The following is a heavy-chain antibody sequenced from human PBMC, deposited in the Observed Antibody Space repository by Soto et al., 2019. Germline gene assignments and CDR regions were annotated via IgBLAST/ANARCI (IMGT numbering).Heavy chain of an antibody. Sequence: EVQLLDSGGGLVQPGGSLRLSCAASGFSFSDYAMNWVRQAPGKGLEWVSEISATGGSTFYADFVKGRFTISRDNSKNTLYLHLTSLRDEDTARYYCAKASSAWYDSKSYYFDDWDPGTLVTVSS. CDR3: AKASSAWYDSKSYYFDD. CDR1: GFSFSDYA. D-gene: IGHD6-19*01. V-gene: IGHV3-23*01. J-gene: IGHJ4*02. CDR2: ISATGGST.